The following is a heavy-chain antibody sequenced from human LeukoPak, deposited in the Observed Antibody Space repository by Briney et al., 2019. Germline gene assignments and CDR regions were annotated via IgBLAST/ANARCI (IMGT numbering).Heavy chain of an antibody. CDR3: ANIVVVAVRFDY. Sequence: GGSLRLSCAASGFTFSSYGMHWVRQAPGKGLEWVAFIRYDGNNKYYADSVKGRFTISRDNSKNTLYLQMNSLRAEDTAIYYCANIVVVAVRFDYWGQGTLVSVSS. D-gene: IGHD2-15*01. CDR2: IRYDGNNK. V-gene: IGHV3-30*02. CDR1: GFTFSSYG. J-gene: IGHJ4*02.